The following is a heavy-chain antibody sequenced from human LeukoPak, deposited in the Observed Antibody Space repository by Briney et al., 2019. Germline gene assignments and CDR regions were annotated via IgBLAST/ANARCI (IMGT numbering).Heavy chain of an antibody. J-gene: IGHJ6*02. V-gene: IGHV1-58*01. CDR2: IVVGSGNT. CDR3: AAASNYYDRSNYYSYAMCV. D-gene: IGHD3-22*01. Sequence: GASVKVSCKASGFTFTTSAVQWGRQARGQRLEWIGWIVVGSGNTNYAQKFQERVTITRDMSTSTVYMDLSSQRSEDTAVYYCAAASNYYDRSNYYSYAMCVWGQGTTVTVSS. CDR1: GFTFTTSA.